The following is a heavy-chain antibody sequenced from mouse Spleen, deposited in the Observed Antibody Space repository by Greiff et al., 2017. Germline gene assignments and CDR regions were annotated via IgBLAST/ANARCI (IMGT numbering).Heavy chain of an antibody. Sequence: EVKLMESGGGLVQPGGSLKLSCAASGFTFSSYTMSWVRQTPEKRLEWVAYISNGGGSTYYPDTVKGRFTISRDNAKNTLYLQMSSLKSEDTAMYYCARHGNYEGWYFDVWGAGTTVTVSS. V-gene: IGHV5-12-2*01. J-gene: IGHJ1*01. CDR2: ISNGGGST. CDR3: ARHGNYEGWYFDV. CDR1: GFTFSSYT. D-gene: IGHD2-1*01.